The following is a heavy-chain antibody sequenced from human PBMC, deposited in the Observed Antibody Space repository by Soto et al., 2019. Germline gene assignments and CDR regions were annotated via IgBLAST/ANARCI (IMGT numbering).Heavy chain of an antibody. Sequence: SETLSLTCTVSGGSISSYYWSWIRQPPGKGLEWIGYIYYSGSTNYNPSLKSRVTISVDTSKNQFSLKLSSVTAADTAVYYCARAKLRYFDWPMDVWGKGTTVTVS. V-gene: IGHV4-59*01. J-gene: IGHJ6*04. CDR1: GGSISSYY. CDR3: ARAKLRYFDWPMDV. CDR2: IYYSGST. D-gene: IGHD3-9*01.